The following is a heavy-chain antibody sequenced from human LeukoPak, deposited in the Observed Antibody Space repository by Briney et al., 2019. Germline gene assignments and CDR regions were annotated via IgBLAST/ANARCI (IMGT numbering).Heavy chain of an antibody. CDR3: ARDRSTRSYYYYMDV. J-gene: IGHJ6*03. CDR2: INPNSGGT. D-gene: IGHD2-2*01. V-gene: IGHV1-2*02. CDR1: GYTFTGYY. Sequence: ASVTVSCKASGYTFTGYYMHWVRQAPGQGLEWMGWINPNSGGTNYAQKFQGRVTMTRDTSISTAYMELSRLRSDDTAVYYCARDRSTRSYYYYMDVWGKGTTVTVSS.